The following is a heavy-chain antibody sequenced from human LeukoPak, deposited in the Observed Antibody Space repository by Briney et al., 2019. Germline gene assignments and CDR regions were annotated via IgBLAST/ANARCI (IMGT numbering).Heavy chain of an antibody. CDR2: INHSGST. V-gene: IGHV4-34*01. CDR3: ARARITMVRGVRGGPVYFDY. Sequence: PSETLSLTCAVYGGSFSGYYWSWIRQPPGKGLEWIGEINHSGSTNYNPSLKSRVTISVDTSKNQFSLKLSSVTAADTAVYYCARARITMVRGVRGGPVYFDYWDQGTLVTVSS. CDR1: GGSFSGYY. J-gene: IGHJ4*02. D-gene: IGHD3-10*01.